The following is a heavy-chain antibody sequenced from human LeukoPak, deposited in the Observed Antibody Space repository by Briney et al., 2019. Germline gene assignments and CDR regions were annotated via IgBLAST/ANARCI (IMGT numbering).Heavy chain of an antibody. CDR2: IYLRGNT. D-gene: IGHD4-17*01. V-gene: IGHV4-4*02. Sequence: SGTLSLTCAISGGSISSSNWWTWVRQPPGKGLEWVGEIYLRGNTNYNPSLESRVTISVDESKTQLSLRLGSVTAADTAVYYCARGTITTVTDSWGPGTLVTVSS. CDR1: GGSISSSNW. J-gene: IGHJ4*02. CDR3: ARGTITTVTDS.